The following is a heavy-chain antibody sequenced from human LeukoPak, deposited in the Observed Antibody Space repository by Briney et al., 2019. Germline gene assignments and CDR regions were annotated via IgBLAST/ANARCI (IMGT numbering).Heavy chain of an antibody. D-gene: IGHD6-19*01. V-gene: IGHV3-21*01. CDR3: ARATVAGTDFDY. CDR2: ISSSGSYI. Sequence: PGGSLRLSCAASGFTFSSYSMNWVRQAPGKGLEWVSSISSSGSYIYYADSVKGRFTISRDNAKNSLYLQMNSLRAEDTAVYYCARATVAGTDFDYWGQGTLVTVSS. CDR1: GFTFSSYS. J-gene: IGHJ4*02.